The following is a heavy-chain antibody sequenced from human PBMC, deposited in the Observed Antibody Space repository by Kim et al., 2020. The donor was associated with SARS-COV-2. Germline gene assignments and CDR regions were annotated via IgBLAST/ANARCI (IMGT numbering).Heavy chain of an antibody. V-gene: IGHV1-18*01. J-gene: IGHJ6*02. CDR1: GYTFTSYG. Sequence: ASVKVSCKASGYTFTSYGISWVRQAPGQGLEWMGWISAYNGNTNYAQKLQGRVTMTTDTSTSTAYMELRSLRSDDTAVYYCARFPGTTYYYYYGMDVWGQGTTVTVSS. CDR3: ARFPGTTYYYYYGMDV. CDR2: ISAYNGNT. D-gene: IGHD3-10*01.